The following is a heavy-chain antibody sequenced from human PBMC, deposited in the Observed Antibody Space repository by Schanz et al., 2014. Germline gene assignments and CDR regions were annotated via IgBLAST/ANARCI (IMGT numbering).Heavy chain of an antibody. J-gene: IGHJ4*02. D-gene: IGHD6-13*01. CDR3: ARAAGPVDY. Sequence: QVQLQESGPGLVKPSQTLSLTCAVSGGSISSGGYTWSWIRQPPGKGLEWIGYIYYSGSTYYNPSLKGGVTISLDTPKNQVSLRLGIVTAADTAVYYCARAAGPVDYWGQGTLVTVSS. CDR2: IYYSGST. V-gene: IGHV4-30-4*07. CDR1: GGSISSGGYT.